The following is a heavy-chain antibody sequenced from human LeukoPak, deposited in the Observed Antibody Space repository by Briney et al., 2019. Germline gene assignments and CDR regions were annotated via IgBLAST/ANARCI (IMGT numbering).Heavy chain of an antibody. D-gene: IGHD2-15*01. J-gene: IGHJ4*02. CDR1: GFTFSSYW. CDR3: ARYCSGGSCYSEDFDY. Sequence: GGSLRLSCAASGFTFSSYWMHWVRQAPGKGLVWVARINSDGSSTSYADSVKGRFTISRDNAKNTLYLQMNSLRAEDTAVYYCARYCSGGSCYSEDFDYWGQGILVTVSS. CDR2: INSDGSST. V-gene: IGHV3-74*01.